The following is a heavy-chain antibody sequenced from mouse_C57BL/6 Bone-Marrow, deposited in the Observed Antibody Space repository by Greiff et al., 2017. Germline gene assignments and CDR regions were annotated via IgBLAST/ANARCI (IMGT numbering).Heavy chain of an antibody. D-gene: IGHD2-4*01. J-gene: IGHJ2*01. CDR1: GFNIKDDY. CDR2: IDPENGDT. Sequence: EVQVVESGAELVRPGASVKLSCTASGFNIKDDYMHWVKQRPEQGLEWIGWIDPENGDTEYASKFQGKATITADTSSNTAYLQLSSLTSEDTAVYYCTRGLRRRGDYWGQGTTLTVSS. CDR3: TRGLRRRGDY. V-gene: IGHV14-4*01.